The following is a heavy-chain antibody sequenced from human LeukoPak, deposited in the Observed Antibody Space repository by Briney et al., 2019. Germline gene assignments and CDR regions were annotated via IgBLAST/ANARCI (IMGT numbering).Heavy chain of an antibody. CDR3: AKDKMVAAVAAAKLGFDS. CDR2: ISGSDGST. V-gene: IGHV3-23*01. Sequence: PGGSLRLSCAASGFTFSSYGMSWVRQAPGKGLEWVSVISGSDGSTYYADSVKGRFTISRDNSKNTLYLQMNSLRAEDTAVYYCAKDKMVAAVAAAKLGFDSWGQGTLVTVSS. J-gene: IGHJ4*02. D-gene: IGHD6-13*01. CDR1: GFTFSSYG.